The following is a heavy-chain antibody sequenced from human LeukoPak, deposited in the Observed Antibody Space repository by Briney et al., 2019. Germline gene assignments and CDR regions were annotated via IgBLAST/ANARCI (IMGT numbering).Heavy chain of an antibody. D-gene: IGHD2/OR15-2a*01. J-gene: IGHJ5*02. CDR1: GGSISSYY. Sequence: PSETLSLTCTVSGGSISSYYWSWIRQPPGKGLEWIGYIYYSGSTNYNPSLKSRVTISVETSKNQFSLNLKSVTAADTAVYYCARGGSYYYNWIDPWGQGTLVTVSS. CDR3: ARGGSYYYNWIDP. CDR2: IYYSGST. V-gene: IGHV4-59*01.